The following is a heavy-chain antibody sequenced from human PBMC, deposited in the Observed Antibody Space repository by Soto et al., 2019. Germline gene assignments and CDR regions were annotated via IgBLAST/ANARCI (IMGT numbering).Heavy chain of an antibody. V-gene: IGHV4-31*11. CDR2: IYYSGST. J-gene: IGHJ6*02. Sequence: PSETLSLTCAVSGVSISSGCYSWSWIRQPPGKGLEWIGYIYYSGSTYYNPSLKSRVTISVDTSKNQFSLKLSSVTVADTAVYYCARDYRASYPAYYYYGMVVWGQGTTVTV. CDR1: GVSISSGCYS. D-gene: IGHD3-16*02. CDR3: ARDYRASYPAYYYYGMVV.